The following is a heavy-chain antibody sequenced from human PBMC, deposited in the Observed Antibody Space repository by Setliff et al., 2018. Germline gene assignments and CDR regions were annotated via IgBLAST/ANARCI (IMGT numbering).Heavy chain of an antibody. CDR2: IYPGDSDT. CDR1: GYIFTNYW. CDR3: TRHEDRNKCTSSSCYRENDAFDV. J-gene: IGHJ3*01. V-gene: IGHV5-51*01. Sequence: GESLKISCKASGYIFTNYWIGWVRQVPGKGLEWMGVIYPGDSDTRYSPSFQGQVTISADKSINTAYLQWSSLKASDTAIYYCTRHEDRNKCTSSSCYRENDAFDVWGQGARVTVSS. D-gene: IGHD2-2*01.